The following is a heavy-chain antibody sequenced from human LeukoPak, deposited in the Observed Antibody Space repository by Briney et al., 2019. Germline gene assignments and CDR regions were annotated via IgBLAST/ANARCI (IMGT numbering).Heavy chain of an antibody. D-gene: IGHD3-16*01. J-gene: IGHJ4*02. Sequence: PSGTLSLTCTVSGASVNSFYWNWIRQPPGKGLEWIGYISNRGSPNYNPSLKSRVTMSIDTSKNQFSLKLNSVTAADTAVYFCARGRDLGQDYWGQGTLVTVSS. CDR2: ISNRGSP. V-gene: IGHV4-59*02. CDR1: GASVNSFY. CDR3: ARGRDLGQDY.